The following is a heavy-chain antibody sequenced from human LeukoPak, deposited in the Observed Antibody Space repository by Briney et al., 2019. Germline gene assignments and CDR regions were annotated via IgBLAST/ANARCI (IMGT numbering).Heavy chain of an antibody. CDR1: GGSISSGSYY. D-gene: IGHD3-22*01. J-gene: IGHJ3*02. CDR3: AREGLYDSSGDRAFDI. V-gene: IGHV4-61*02. Sequence: PSQTLSLTCTVSGGSISSGSYYWSWIRQPAGKGLEWIGRIYTSGSTNYNPSLKSRVTMSVDTSKNQFSLKLSSVTAADTAVYYCAREGLYDSSGDRAFDIWGQGTMVTVSS. CDR2: IYTSGST.